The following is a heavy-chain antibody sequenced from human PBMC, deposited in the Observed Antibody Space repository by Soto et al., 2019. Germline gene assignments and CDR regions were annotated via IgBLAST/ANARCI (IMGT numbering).Heavy chain of an antibody. CDR3: ATRNGFTSYFDY. Sequence: QLQLQESGSGLVKPSQTLSLTCAVSGGSISSRGFAWSWIRQPPGKGLEWIGYIYHSENTYYNPSLESRLTISIDRSKNQFSLKLSSVTAADTAVYYCATRNGFTSYFDYRGHGTLVTVSS. CDR1: GGSISSRGFA. CDR2: IYHSENT. J-gene: IGHJ4*01. D-gene: IGHD2-8*01. V-gene: IGHV4-30-2*01.